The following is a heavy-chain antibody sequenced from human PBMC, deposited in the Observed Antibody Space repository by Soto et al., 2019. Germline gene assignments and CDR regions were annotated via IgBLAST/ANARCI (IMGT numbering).Heavy chain of an antibody. CDR3: ARLRAVAGGYYYYYYGMDV. CDR1: GFTFSSYS. V-gene: IGHV3-21*04. CDR2: ISSSSSYI. Sequence: GSLRLSCAASGFTFSSYSMNWVRQAPGKGLEWVSSISSSSSYIYYADSVKGRFTISRDNAKNSLYLQMNSLRAEDTAVYYCARLRAVAGGYYYYYYGMDVWGQGTTVTVSS. D-gene: IGHD6-19*01. J-gene: IGHJ6*02.